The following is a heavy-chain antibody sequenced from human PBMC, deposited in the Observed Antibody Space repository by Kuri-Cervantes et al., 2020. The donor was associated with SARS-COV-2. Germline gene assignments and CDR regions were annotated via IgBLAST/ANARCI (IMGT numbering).Heavy chain of an antibody. J-gene: IGHJ5*01. Sequence: ASVKVSCKVFGYTFRKLSMHWVRQAPGKGLEWVGGFDPGDAERLYAQKFQGRVTLSADLSSNIAYMEVTSLRSDDTAIYYCVTGRLRFDSWGQGTLVTVSS. V-gene: IGHV1-24*01. CDR1: GYTFRKLS. CDR3: VTGRLRFDS. CDR2: FDPGDAER.